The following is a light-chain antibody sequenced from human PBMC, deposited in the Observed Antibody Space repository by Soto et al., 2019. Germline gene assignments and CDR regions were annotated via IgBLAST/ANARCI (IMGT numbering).Light chain of an antibody. J-gene: IGLJ1*01. CDR1: NSDVGAYNY. CDR2: EVF. CDR3: TSYTTTNTLYV. V-gene: IGLV2-14*01. Sequence: QSLLTQPASVSGSPGQSITIPCTGTNSDVGAYNYVSWYQHHPGKAPKLMIYEVFTRSSGVSSRFSGSKSGSTASLTISGLQAEDEADYYCTSYTTTNTLYVFGTGTKVTVL.